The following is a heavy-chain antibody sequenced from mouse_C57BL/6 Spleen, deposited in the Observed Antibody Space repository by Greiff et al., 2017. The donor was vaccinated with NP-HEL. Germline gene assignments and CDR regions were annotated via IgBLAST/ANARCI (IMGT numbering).Heavy chain of an antibody. V-gene: IGHV1-19*01. CDR3: ARKGSSGSFDY. CDR1: GYTFTDYY. J-gene: IGHJ2*01. D-gene: IGHD3-2*02. CDR2: INPYNGGT. Sequence: VQLKESGPVLVKPGASVKMSCKASGYTFTDYYMNWVKQSHGKSLEWIGVINPYNGGTSYNQKFKGKATLTVDKSSSTAYMELNSLTSEDSAVYYCARKGSSGSFDYWGQGTTLTVSS.